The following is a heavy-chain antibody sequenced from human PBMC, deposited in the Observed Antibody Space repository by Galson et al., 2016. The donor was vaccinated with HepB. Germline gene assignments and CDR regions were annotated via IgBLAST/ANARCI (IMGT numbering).Heavy chain of an antibody. CDR2: DSMDGRRN. V-gene: IGHV3-30*18. Sequence: SLRLSCAASGFTFNRRGMRWIRQAPGKGLEWVAADSMDGRRNFYADSLQGRFTISRDNSNNMLFLHMSSLRVDDTAVYYCAKRHEYCPPVGCSVDYWGQGTLVSVSS. CDR3: AKRHEYCPPVGCSVDY. J-gene: IGHJ4*02. CDR1: GFTFNRRG. D-gene: IGHD2/OR15-2a*01.